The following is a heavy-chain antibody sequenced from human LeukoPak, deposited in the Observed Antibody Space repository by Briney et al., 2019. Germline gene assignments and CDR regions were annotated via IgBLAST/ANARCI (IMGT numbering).Heavy chain of an antibody. CDR3: ARQSSWYYMDV. Sequence: GEXLXXSFKGXXYRFTSYWIGWVRQMPGKGLEWMGIIYPGDSDTRYSPSFQGQVTISADKSISTAYLQWSSLKASDTAMYYCARQSSWYYMDVWGKGTTVTVSS. CDR2: IYPGDSDT. CDR1: XYRFTSYW. V-gene: IGHV5-51*01. J-gene: IGHJ6*03. D-gene: IGHD6-13*01.